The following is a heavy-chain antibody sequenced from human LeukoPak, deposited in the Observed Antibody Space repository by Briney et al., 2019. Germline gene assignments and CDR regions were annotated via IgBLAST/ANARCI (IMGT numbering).Heavy chain of an antibody. D-gene: IGHD3-22*01. V-gene: IGHV4-34*01. J-gene: IGHJ5*02. CDR2: ISDSGTT. CDR3: ARGQGVTLIKVGKNWFDP. Sequence: SETLSLTCAVYIESFSGYHWNWIRQTPGKGLEWFGEISDSGTTNINPSLRRRVSLSIDTSKNQFSLDMRSMTAADTGVYYCARGQGVTLIKVGKNWFDPWSQGTPVIVSP. CDR1: IESFSGYH.